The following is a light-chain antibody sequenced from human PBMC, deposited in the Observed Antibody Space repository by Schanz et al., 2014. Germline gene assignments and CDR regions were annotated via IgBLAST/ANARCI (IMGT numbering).Light chain of an antibody. CDR3: QHYHSWPYT. J-gene: IGKJ2*01. CDR2: GAS. V-gene: IGKV3-15*01. CDR1: QSVSSN. Sequence: ELVMTQSPATLSVSPGERATLSCRASQSVSSNLAWFQQKPGQAPRLLIFGASTRATGIPARFSGSGSGTEFTFTISSLQSEDFAVYYCQHYHSWPYTFGQGSKLDIK.